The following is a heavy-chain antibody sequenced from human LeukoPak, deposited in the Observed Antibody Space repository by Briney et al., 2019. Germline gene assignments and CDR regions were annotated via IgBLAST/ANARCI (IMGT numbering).Heavy chain of an antibody. Sequence: PWGSLRLSCAASGFTFDDYAMHWVRQAPGKGLEWVSGISWNSGSIGYADSVKGRFTISRDNAKNSLYLQMNSLRAEDTALYYCAKTYYGSGSYYDYWGQGTLVTVSS. CDR2: ISWNSGSI. V-gene: IGHV3-9*01. J-gene: IGHJ4*02. D-gene: IGHD3-10*01. CDR1: GFTFDDYA. CDR3: AKTYYGSGSYYDY.